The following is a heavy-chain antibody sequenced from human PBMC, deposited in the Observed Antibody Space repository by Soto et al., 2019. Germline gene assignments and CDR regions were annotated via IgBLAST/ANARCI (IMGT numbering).Heavy chain of an antibody. D-gene: IGHD6-13*01. CDR1: GFTFSSYA. V-gene: IGHV3-30-3*01. J-gene: IGHJ3*02. CDR3: ARDAGIGDAFDI. CDR2: ISYDGSNK. Sequence: QVQLVESGGGVVQPGRSLRLSCAASGFTFSSYAMHWVRQAPGKGLEWVAVISYDGSNKYYADSVKGRFTISRDNSKNTLYLQMNSLRAEDTAVYYCARDAGIGDAFDIWGQGTMVTVSS.